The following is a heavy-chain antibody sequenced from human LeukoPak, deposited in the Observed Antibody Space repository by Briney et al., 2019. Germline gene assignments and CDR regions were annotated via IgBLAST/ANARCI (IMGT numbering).Heavy chain of an antibody. J-gene: IGHJ4*02. CDR3: ARGFGVLITPGY. CDR2: INPNSGGT. CDR1: GYTFTGYY. V-gene: IGHV1-2*02. Sequence: ASVKVSCKASGYTFTGYYMHWVRQAPGQGLEWMGWINPNSGGTNYAQKFQGRVTMTRDTSISTAYMELSRLRSDYTAVYYCARGFGVLITPGYWGQGTLVTVSS. D-gene: IGHD3-3*01.